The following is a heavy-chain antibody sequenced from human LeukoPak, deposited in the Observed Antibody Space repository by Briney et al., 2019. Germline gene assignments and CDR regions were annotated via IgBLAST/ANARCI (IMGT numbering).Heavy chain of an antibody. J-gene: IGHJ4*02. D-gene: IGHD3-10*01. CDR3: ARPVYYGSQSYWDY. V-gene: IGHV3-74*01. CDR1: GFTFSSYW. Sequence: GSLRLSCTAAGFTFSSYWMHWVRQTPGKGLVWVSRINTDGSSTNYADSVKGRFTISRDNAKNTLYLQMNSLRAEDTAVYFCARPVYYGSQSYWDYWGQGNLVTVSS. CDR2: INTDGSST.